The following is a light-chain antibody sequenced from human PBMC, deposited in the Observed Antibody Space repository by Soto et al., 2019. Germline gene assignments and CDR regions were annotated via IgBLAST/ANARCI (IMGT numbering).Light chain of an antibody. J-gene: IGLJ2*01. CDR1: SGSIASNY. Sequence: NFMLTQPHSGSESPGKTVTISCTRTSGSIASNYVQWYQQRPDSAPATLIYGDTLRPSGVPDRFSGSIDSSSNSASLTISGLQIEDEADYYCQSYGVFGGRTKLTVL. CDR2: GDT. CDR3: QSYGV. V-gene: IGLV6-57*04.